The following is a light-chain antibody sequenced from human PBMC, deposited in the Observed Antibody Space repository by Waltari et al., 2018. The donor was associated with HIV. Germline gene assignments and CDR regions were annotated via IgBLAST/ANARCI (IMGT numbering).Light chain of an antibody. CDR3: QQYNNWPRT. CDR2: GAS. CDR1: QSVSSN. V-gene: IGKV3-15*01. J-gene: IGKJ1*01. Sequence: EVVMTQSPATPSVSPGEGATLSCRASQSVSSNLAWYQQKPGQVPRLLIYGASTRATGITARFSGSGSGTEFTLTISSLQSEDFAVYYCQQYNNWPRTFGQGTKVEIK.